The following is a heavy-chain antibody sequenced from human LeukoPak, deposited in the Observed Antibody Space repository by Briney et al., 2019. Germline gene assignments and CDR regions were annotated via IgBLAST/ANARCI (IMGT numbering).Heavy chain of an antibody. V-gene: IGHV3-13*01. J-gene: IGHJ4*02. CDR1: GFTFRTYD. CDR2: IRTGGDT. Sequence: GGSLRLSCAASGFTFRTYDMYRVRKATGKGLEWVSGIRTGGDTYYPGSVKGRFTISRENAKNSFYLQMNSLRAEDTAVYYCARDFTYGYNYGYWGQGTLVTVSS. CDR3: ARDFTYGYNYGY. D-gene: IGHD5-24*01.